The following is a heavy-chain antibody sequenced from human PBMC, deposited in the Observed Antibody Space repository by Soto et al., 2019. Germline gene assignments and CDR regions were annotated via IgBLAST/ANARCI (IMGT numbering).Heavy chain of an antibody. CDR2: INHSAST. Sequence: SETLSLTCAVYGGSFHGYYRSWNRQTPGKGLECIGVINHSASTNYNPSLKSRVTISVDTSKNQFSLKLSSVTAADTAVYYCASLAGSSYGPRGYSYYYGIDVWGQGTTVT. D-gene: IGHD5-18*01. J-gene: IGHJ6*02. V-gene: IGHV4-34*01. CDR3: ASLAGSSYGPRGYSYYYGIDV. CDR1: GGSFHGYY.